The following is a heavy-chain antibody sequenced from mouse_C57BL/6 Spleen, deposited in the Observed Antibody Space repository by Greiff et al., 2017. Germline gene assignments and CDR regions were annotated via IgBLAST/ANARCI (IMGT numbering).Heavy chain of an antibody. Sequence: EVKLVESGPGLVKPSQSLSLTCSVTGYSITSGYYWNWIRQFPGNKLEWMGYISYDGSNNYNPSLKNRISITRDTSKNQFFLKLNSVTTEDTATYYCASFYGSSYDYFDDWGQGTTLTVSS. J-gene: IGHJ2*01. CDR1: GYSITSGYY. D-gene: IGHD1-1*01. V-gene: IGHV3-6*01. CDR2: ISYDGSN. CDR3: ASFYGSSYDYFDD.